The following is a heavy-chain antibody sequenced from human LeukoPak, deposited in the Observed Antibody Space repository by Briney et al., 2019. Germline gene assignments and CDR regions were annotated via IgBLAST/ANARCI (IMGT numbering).Heavy chain of an antibody. CDR1: VASIFTNY. CDR3: ATIKRGTIFGYFDF. V-gene: IGHV4-4*09. Sequence: SETLSLTCAVSVASIFTNYWSWVREPPGRGVGWIGYMLGTVTVRDNPSLQRRFTLSADKSKNQFSLRLTSVTAADTAVYYCATIKRGTIFGYFDFWGQGIPVTVSS. D-gene: IGHD1-14*01. J-gene: IGHJ4*02. CDR2: MLGTVTV.